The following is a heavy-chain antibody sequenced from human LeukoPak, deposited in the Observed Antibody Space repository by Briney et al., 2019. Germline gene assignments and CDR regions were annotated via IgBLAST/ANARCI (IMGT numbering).Heavy chain of an antibody. CDR1: GYTFTSYG. CDR2: FTAYNGNT. Sequence: GASVKVSCKASGYTFTSYGISWVRQAPGQGLEWREGFTAYNGNTNYAQKLQGRVTMTTDTSTSTAYMELRSLRSDDTAVYYCARDYYDSSGYYSAAFGYWGQGTLVTVSS. J-gene: IGHJ4*02. D-gene: IGHD3-22*01. V-gene: IGHV1-18*01. CDR3: ARDYYDSSGYYSAAFGY.